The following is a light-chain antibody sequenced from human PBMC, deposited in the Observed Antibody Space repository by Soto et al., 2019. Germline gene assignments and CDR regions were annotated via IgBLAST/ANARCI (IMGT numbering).Light chain of an antibody. Sequence: EILLTQYPGTLSWSPGERATLSCRGSQSVSSSYLAWYQQKPGQAPRLLIYGASSRATGIPDRFSGSGSGTDFTLTISRLQPEDFEVYYCQQYGSSRWTFGQGTQVDIK. CDR1: QSVSSSY. CDR2: GAS. J-gene: IGKJ1*01. V-gene: IGKV3-20*01. CDR3: QQYGSSRWT.